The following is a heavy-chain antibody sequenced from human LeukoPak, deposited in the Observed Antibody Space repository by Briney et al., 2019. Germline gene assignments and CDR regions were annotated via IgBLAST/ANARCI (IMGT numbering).Heavy chain of an antibody. V-gene: IGHV3-48*02. CDR3: ARWFSTGRGFFDY. CDR1: GFTFSTYN. CDR2: ISSSSSTI. D-gene: IGHD6-19*01. J-gene: IGHJ4*02. Sequence: PGGSLRLSCAAAGFTFSTYNMNWVRQAPGKGLEWVSYISSSSSTIYYADSVKGRFTISRDNAKNSLYLQMNSLRDEDTAVYYCARWFSTGRGFFDYWGQGILVTVSS.